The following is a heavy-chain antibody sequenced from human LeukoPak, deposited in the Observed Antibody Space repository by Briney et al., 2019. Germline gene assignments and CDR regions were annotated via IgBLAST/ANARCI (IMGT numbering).Heavy chain of an antibody. D-gene: IGHD4-23*01. CDR3: ARDYGGSSPFDY. CDR2: ISSSGSTI. J-gene: IGHJ4*02. Sequence: GGSLRLSCAASGFTLTNAWMNWVRQAPGKGLEWVSYISSSGSTIYYADSVKGRFTISRDNAKNSLYLQMNSLRAEDTAVYYCARDYGGSSPFDYWGLGTLVTVSS. V-gene: IGHV3-48*04. CDR1: GFTLTNAW.